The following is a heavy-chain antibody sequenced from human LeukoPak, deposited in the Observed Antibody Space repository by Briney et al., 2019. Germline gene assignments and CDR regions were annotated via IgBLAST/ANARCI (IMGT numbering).Heavy chain of an antibody. CDR2: ISGSGNRT. J-gene: IGHJ6*02. Sequence: HTGGSLRLSCAASGFTFTDYYMSWVRQAPGKGLEWVSSISGSGNRTYYADSVKGRFTISRDNSKNTLFLQMNSLRAEDTAVYYCAKNLYCGGGSCYPSALGMDVWGQGTTVTVSS. CDR1: GFTFTDYY. D-gene: IGHD2-15*01. V-gene: IGHV3-23*01. CDR3: AKNLYCGGGSCYPSALGMDV.